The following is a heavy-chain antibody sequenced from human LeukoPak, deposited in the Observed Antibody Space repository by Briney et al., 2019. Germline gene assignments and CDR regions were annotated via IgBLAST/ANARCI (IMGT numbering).Heavy chain of an antibody. J-gene: IGHJ4*02. V-gene: IGHV3-23*01. D-gene: IGHD1-26*01. Sequence: GGSLRLSCAASGFTFSNYAMSWVRQAPGKGLEWVSGISGSGGSTYYADSVKGRFTISRDNSKNTLYLQMNSLTDEDTAIYYCAKKWGVGTTTLDYFDYWGQGTLVTVSS. CDR1: GFTFSNYA. CDR3: AKKWGVGTTTLDYFDY. CDR2: ISGSGGST.